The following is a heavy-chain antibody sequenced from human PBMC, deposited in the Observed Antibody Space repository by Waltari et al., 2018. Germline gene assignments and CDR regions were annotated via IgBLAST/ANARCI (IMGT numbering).Heavy chain of an antibody. Sequence: DVQLVESGGGWVKPGGSLRLPCAVAGFHVPTDWMGWVRQAPGKGLVWVGRIKSRTDGGTTDYATPVKGRFSISRDESQNTLYLQMNSLKTEDTAFYHCTTDRGIGPRPLFDSWGQGTLVTVSS. CDR2: IKSRTDGGTT. J-gene: IGHJ4*02. CDR3: TTDRGIGPRPLFDS. V-gene: IGHV3-15*01. CDR1: GFHVPTDW. D-gene: IGHD6-6*01.